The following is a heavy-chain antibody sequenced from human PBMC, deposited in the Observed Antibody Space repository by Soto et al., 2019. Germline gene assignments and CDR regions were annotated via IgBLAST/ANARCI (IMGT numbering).Heavy chain of an antibody. Sequence: QVQLQESGPGLVKPSETLSLTSTVSGGSISTYYWSWIPQPAGKGLEWIGRIYTSGSTNYNPSLTSRVTMSVNTPKNQFSLKLRSVTAAYSAVYYCARSSDGYGSSWYYFDYWGQGTLVTVSS. CDR1: GGSISTYY. CDR3: ARSSDGYGSSWYYFDY. D-gene: IGHD6-13*01. CDR2: IYTSGST. J-gene: IGHJ4*02. V-gene: IGHV4-4*07.